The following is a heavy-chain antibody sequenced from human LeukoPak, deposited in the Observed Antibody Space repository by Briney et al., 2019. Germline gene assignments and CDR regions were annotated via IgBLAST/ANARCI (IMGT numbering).Heavy chain of an antibody. Sequence: GGSLRLSWAAAGFTFSCYAMSWVRQAPGKGLEWVSAISGSGGSTYYADSVKGRFTISRDNSKNTLYLQMNSLRAEDTAVYYCAKSQRYRGSYFSFDYWGQGTLVTVSS. J-gene: IGHJ4*02. V-gene: IGHV3-23*01. CDR3: AKSQRYRGSYFSFDY. CDR1: GFTFSCYA. D-gene: IGHD1-26*01. CDR2: ISGSGGST.